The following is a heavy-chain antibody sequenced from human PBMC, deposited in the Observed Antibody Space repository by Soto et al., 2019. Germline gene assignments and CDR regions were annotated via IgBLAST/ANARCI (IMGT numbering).Heavy chain of an antibody. D-gene: IGHD6-19*01. CDR2: ISGSGGST. CDR3: AKDKRDKSRIAVAANY. Sequence: GGSLRLSCAASGFTFSSYAMSWVRQAPGKGLEWVSAISGSGGSTYYADSVKGRFTISRDNSKNTLYLQMNSLRAEDTAVYYCAKDKRDKSRIAVAANYWGQGTLVTVSS. V-gene: IGHV3-23*01. CDR1: GFTFSSYA. J-gene: IGHJ4*02.